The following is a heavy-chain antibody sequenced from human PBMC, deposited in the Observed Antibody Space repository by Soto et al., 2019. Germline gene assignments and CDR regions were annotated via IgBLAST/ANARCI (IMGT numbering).Heavy chain of an antibody. V-gene: IGHV1-18*01. CDR2: NSAYNGNT. D-gene: IGHD6-19*01. Sequence: ASVKVSRKASGYTFTSYGISWVRQAPGQGLEWMGRNSAYNGNTKYAQKLQGRVTMTTDTSTSTAYMEVRSLRSDDTAVYYCARVSGSSGWYFDYWGQGTLVTVSS. CDR1: GYTFTSYG. J-gene: IGHJ4*02. CDR3: ARVSGSSGWYFDY.